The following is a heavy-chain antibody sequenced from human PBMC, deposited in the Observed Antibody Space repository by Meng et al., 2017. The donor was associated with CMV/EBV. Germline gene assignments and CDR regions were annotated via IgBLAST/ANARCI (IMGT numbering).Heavy chain of an antibody. Sequence: SETLSLTCAVSGYSISSGYYWGWIRQPPGKGLEWIGSIYHSGTIYHSESTYYNPSLKSRVTISVDTSKNQFSLKLSSVTAADTAVYYCARGLILSRSIAYCGGDCYYLVRHWFDPWGQGTLVTVSS. CDR3: ARGLILSRSIAYCGGDCYYLVRHWFDP. CDR2: IYHSGTIYHSEST. CDR1: GYSISSGYY. J-gene: IGHJ5*02. D-gene: IGHD2-21*01. V-gene: IGHV4-38-2*01.